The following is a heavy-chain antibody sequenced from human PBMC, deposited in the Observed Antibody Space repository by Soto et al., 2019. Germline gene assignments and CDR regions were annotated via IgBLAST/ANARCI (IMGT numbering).Heavy chain of an antibody. V-gene: IGHV1-69*13. D-gene: IGHD3-16*01. CDR3: ARGRGNSAVITTFDY. CDR1: GGVFSSFG. Sequence: GASVKVSCKSSGGVFSSFGLSWLRQAPGQGLEWMGGIIPIFGSANYAQKFQGRVTITADDSTSTVYMELSSLRSEDTALYYCARGRGNSAVITTFDYWGQGTLVTVSS. CDR2: IIPIFGSA. J-gene: IGHJ4*02.